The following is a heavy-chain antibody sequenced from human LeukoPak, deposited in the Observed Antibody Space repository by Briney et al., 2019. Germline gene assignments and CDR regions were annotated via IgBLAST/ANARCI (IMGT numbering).Heavy chain of an antibody. Sequence: SETLSLTCAVYGGSFSGYYWSWIRQPPGKGLEWIGEINHYGSTNYNPSLKSRVTISVDTSKNQFSLKLSSVTAADTAVYYCARQALGLLSGMDVWGKGTTVTISS. CDR1: GGSFSGYY. V-gene: IGHV4-34*01. J-gene: IGHJ6*03. CDR2: INHYGST. CDR3: ARQALGLLSGMDV. D-gene: IGHD2-2*01.